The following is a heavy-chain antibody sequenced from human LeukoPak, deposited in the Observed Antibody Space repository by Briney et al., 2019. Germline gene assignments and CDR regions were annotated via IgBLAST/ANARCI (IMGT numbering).Heavy chain of an antibody. J-gene: IGHJ4*02. CDR2: ISGSGGST. D-gene: IGHD3-3*01. Sequence: PGGSLRLSCAASGFTFSSYAMSWVRQAPGKGLEWVSAISGSGGSTYYADSVKGRFTISRDNSKNTLYLQMNSLRAEDTAVYYCAKGRTGPLRFGVVISGDYWGQGTLVTVSS. V-gene: IGHV3-23*01. CDR1: GFTFSSYA. CDR3: AKGRTGPLRFGVVISGDY.